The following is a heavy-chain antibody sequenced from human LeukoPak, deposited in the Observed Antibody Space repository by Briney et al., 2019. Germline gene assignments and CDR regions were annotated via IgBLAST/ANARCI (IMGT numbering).Heavy chain of an antibody. CDR3: ERGSAPGDGLDY. D-gene: IGHD3-10*01. V-gene: IGHV4-31*03. CDR2: IYYSGST. Sequence: SETLSLTCTVSGGSISSGGYSWSWLRQHPGKGLEWIGYIYYSGSTYYNPSLKSRVTISVDTSKNQFSLKLSSVTAADTAVYYCERGSAPGDGLDYWGQGTRVTVS. J-gene: IGHJ4*02. CDR1: GGSISSGGYS.